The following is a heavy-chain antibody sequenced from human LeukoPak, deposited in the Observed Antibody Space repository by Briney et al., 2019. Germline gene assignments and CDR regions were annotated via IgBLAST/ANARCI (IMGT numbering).Heavy chain of an antibody. Sequence: AGGSLRLSCAASGFTFSDYYMSWMRQAPGKGLEGVSYISDRSSYTKYADSVKGRFTISRDNAKNSLYLQMNSLRAEDTAVYYCASLNYDILTGSYYFVHWGQGTLVTISS. V-gene: IGHV3-11*03. CDR3: ASLNYDILTGSYYFVH. CDR1: GFTFSDYY. D-gene: IGHD3-9*01. J-gene: IGHJ4*02. CDR2: ISDRSSYT.